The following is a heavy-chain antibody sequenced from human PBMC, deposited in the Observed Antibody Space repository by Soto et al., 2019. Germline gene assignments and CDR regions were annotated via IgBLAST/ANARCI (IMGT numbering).Heavy chain of an antibody. D-gene: IGHD2-8*01. CDR3: DRENYAITGNRIDS. J-gene: IGHJ5*01. CDR1: GGSISGDYY. Sequence: PSETLSLTCTVSGGSISGDYYWNWIRQAPGKGLEWIGYVYHTGSTYHNPSLKSRGSISVDTSNNQFSLKLSSVTAEDTAVYFCDRENYAITGNRIDSWGQGIPVTVSS. V-gene: IGHV4-30-4*02. CDR2: VYHTGST.